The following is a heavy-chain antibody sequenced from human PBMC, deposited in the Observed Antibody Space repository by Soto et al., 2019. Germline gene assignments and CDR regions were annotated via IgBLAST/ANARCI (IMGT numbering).Heavy chain of an antibody. V-gene: IGHV3-30*18. D-gene: IGHD1-1*01. CDR1: GFTFSSYG. J-gene: IGHJ4*02. Sequence: QVQLVESGGGVVQPGRSLRLSCAASGFTFSSYGMHWVRQAPGKGLEWVTVISYDGKVAYYADSVKGRFTISRDNSKSTLYLQMNRLRTEDTAMYYCAKEGQITNWYFDYWGQGTLVTVSS. CDR3: AKEGQITNWYFDY. CDR2: ISYDGKVA.